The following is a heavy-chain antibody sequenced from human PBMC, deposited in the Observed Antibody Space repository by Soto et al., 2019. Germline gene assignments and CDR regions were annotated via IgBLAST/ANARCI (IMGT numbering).Heavy chain of an antibody. D-gene: IGHD3-3*01. CDR2: MSYSGST. CDR3: ARYYDFWSGLDY. CDR1: GGSISTYY. Sequence: QVQLQESGPGLVKPSETLSLTCTVSGGSISTYYWSWIRQPPGKGLEWVGYMSYSGSTNYNPSLKSRVTISVDTSKNQFSLKLTSVTAADTAVYYCARYYDFWSGLDYWGQGTLVTVSS. J-gene: IGHJ4*02. V-gene: IGHV4-59*08.